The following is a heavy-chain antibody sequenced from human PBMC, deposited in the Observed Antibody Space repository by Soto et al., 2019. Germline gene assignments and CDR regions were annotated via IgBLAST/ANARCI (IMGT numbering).Heavy chain of an antibody. CDR1: GFTFDDYT. V-gene: IGHV3-43*01. CDR2: ISWDGGST. J-gene: IGHJ6*02. D-gene: IGHD3-9*01. CDR3: AKGNVLRYFDWSAYGMDV. Sequence: GGSLRLSCAASGFTFDDYTMHWVRQAPGKGLEWVSLISWDGGSTYYADSVKGRFTISRDNSKNSLYLQLNSLRTEDTALYYCAKGNVLRYFDWSAYGMDVWGQGTTVTVSS.